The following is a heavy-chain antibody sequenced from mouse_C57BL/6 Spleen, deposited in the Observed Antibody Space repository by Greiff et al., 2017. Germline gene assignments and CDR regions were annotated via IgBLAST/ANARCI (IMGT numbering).Heavy chain of an antibody. Sequence: EVKLVESGPVLVKPGASVKMSCKASGYTFTDYYMNWVKQSHGKSLEWIGVINPYNGGTSYNQKFKGKATLTVDKSSSTAYMELNSLTSEDSAVYYCARSPYFDYWGQGTTLTVSS. V-gene: IGHV1-19*01. J-gene: IGHJ2*01. CDR1: GYTFTDYY. CDR2: INPYNGGT. CDR3: ARSPYFDY.